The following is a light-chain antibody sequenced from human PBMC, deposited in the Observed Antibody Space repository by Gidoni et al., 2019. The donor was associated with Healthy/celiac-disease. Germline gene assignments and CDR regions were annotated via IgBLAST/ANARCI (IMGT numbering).Light chain of an antibody. CDR1: QSVSSSY. Sequence: EIVLTQSPGTLSVSPGERATLSCRASQSVSSSYLAWYQQKPGQAPRLLTYGASCRATGLPDMFSCSGSGTDFPLTISRLEPEDFAVYYCQQYGSSLITFGQGTRLEI. CDR3: QQYGSSLIT. V-gene: IGKV3-20*01. J-gene: IGKJ5*01. CDR2: GAS.